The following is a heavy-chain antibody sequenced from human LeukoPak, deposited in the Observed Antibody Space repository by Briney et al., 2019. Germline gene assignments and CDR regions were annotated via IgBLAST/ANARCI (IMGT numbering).Heavy chain of an antibody. Sequence: PETLSLTCTVSGGSISSYYWSWIRQPAGKGLEWIGRIYTSGSTNYNPSLKSRVTMSVDTSKNQFSLKLSSVTAADTAVYYCARAQATVRNYYYYYGMDVWGQGTTVTVSS. CDR3: ARAQATVRNYYYYYGMDV. V-gene: IGHV4-4*07. CDR2: IYTSGST. D-gene: IGHD4-11*01. CDR1: GGSISSYY. J-gene: IGHJ6*02.